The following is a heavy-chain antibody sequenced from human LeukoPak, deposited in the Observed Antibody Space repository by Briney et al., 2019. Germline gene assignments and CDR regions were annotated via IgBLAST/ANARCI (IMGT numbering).Heavy chain of an antibody. V-gene: IGHV4-30-4*08. J-gene: IGHJ3*02. CDR3: ARAGAGYCGSTSCPSGGFDM. CDR1: DGSIRNGNYY. D-gene: IGHD2-2*01. Sequence: PSETLSLTCSVSDGSIRNGNYYWSWIRQPPGKGLECIGYIYYTGRTYYNPSLKSRVTISLDTSKTHFSLNLSSVTAADTAVYYCARAGAGYCGSTSCPSGGFDMWGQGTMVTVSS. CDR2: IYYTGRT.